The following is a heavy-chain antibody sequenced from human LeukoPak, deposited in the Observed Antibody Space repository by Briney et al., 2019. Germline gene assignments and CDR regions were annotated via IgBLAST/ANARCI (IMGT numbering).Heavy chain of an antibody. J-gene: IGHJ6*02. Sequence: GGSLRLSCAASGFTFSNYAMSWVRQAPGKGLEWVSLISGSGGSTYYADSVKGRFTISKDNSKNTVYLQMSSLRVDDTAVYYCAKAASSSWPSYYYGMDVWGQGTTVTVSS. V-gene: IGHV3-23*01. CDR1: GFTFSNYA. CDR3: AKAASSSWPSYYYGMDV. CDR2: ISGSGGST. D-gene: IGHD6-13*01.